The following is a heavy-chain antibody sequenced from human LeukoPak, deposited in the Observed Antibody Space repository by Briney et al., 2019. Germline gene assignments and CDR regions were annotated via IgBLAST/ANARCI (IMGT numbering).Heavy chain of an antibody. Sequence: SETLSLTCAVYGGSFSGYYWSWIRQPPGKGLEWIGEINHSGSTNYNPSLKSRVTISVDTSKNQFSLKLSSVTAADTAVYYCAKVLGWFPLPCDYWGQGTLVTVSS. D-gene: IGHD6-19*01. V-gene: IGHV4-34*01. J-gene: IGHJ4*02. CDR1: GGSFSGYY. CDR3: AKVLGWFPLPCDY. CDR2: INHSGST.